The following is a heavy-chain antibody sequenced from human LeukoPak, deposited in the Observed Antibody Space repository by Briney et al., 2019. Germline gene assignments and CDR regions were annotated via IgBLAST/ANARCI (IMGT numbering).Heavy chain of an antibody. V-gene: IGHV1-2*02. CDR2: IHPHSCGA. J-gene: IGHJ4*02. CDR3: ARGSGSNYDFDY. CDR1: GYTFTGYY. D-gene: IGHD3-10*01. Sequence: ASVNVSCKASGYTFTGYYIHWVRQAPGQGLESMGWIHPHSCGANYAQKFQGRVTMSRDAYISTAYMELSRVRSDDSAVYYCARGSGSNYDFDYWGQGTLVTVS.